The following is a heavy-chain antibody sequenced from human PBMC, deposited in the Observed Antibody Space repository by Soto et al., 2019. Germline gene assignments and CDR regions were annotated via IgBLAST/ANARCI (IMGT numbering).Heavy chain of an antibody. V-gene: IGHV4-34*01. J-gene: IGHJ4*02. D-gene: IGHD3-10*01. CDR2: INHSGST. CDR3: ARGRGHYYGSGSYPIDY. CDR1: GGSFSGYY. Sequence: SETLSLTCAVYGGSFSGYYWSWIRQPPGKGLEWIGEINHSGSTNYNPSLKSRVTISVDTSKNQFSLKLSSVTAADTAVYYCARGRGHYYGSGSYPIDYLGRGTLVTVSS.